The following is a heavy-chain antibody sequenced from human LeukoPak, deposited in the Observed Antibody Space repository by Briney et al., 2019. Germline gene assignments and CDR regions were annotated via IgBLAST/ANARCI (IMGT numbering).Heavy chain of an antibody. Sequence: GGSLRLSCGASGFTLSNYEMNWVRQAPGKGLEWVSYISSSGSTIYYSDSVKGRFTISRDNAKNSLYLQMNSLRAEDTAVYSFARVGYSYGLDYFDYWGQGNLVTVSS. J-gene: IGHJ4*02. CDR3: ARVGYSYGLDYFDY. D-gene: IGHD5-18*01. V-gene: IGHV3-48*03. CDR1: GFTLSNYE. CDR2: ISSSGSTI.